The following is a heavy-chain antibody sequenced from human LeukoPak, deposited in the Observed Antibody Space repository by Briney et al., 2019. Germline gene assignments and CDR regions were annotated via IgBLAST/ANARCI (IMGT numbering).Heavy chain of an antibody. V-gene: IGHV4-59*07. D-gene: IGHD2-21*01. CDR2: IYDSGNT. CDR3: AKGEGDY. J-gene: IGHJ4*02. Sequence: PSDTLSLTCTVSGRSISSYYWSWIRQPPGKGLEWSGYIYDSGNTNYYPSLKSRVTISVDTSKNQFSLKVRSVTASDTDVYYCAKGEGDYWGQGTLVTVSS. CDR1: GRSISSYY.